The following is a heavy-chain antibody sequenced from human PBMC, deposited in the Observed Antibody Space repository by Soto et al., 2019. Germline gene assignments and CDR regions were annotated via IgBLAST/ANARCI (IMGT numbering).Heavy chain of an antibody. J-gene: IGHJ5*02. CDR1: GASISGLY. CDR2: IYATGTT. D-gene: IGHD1-1*01. Sequence: SETLSLTCTVSGASISGLYWSWIRKSAGKGLEWIGRIYATGTTDYNPSLKSRVMMSVDTSKKQFSLKLRSVTAADTAVYYCVRDGTKTLRDWFDPWGQGISVSVSS. V-gene: IGHV4-4*07. CDR3: VRDGTKTLRDWFDP.